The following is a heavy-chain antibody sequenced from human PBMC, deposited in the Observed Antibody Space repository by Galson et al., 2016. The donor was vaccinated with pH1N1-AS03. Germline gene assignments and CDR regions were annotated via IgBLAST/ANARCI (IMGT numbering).Heavy chain of an antibody. Sequence: SLRLSCAASGFTFSNYAMGWVRQAPGKGLEWVSALSNSAASTYYADSVKGRFTISRDNSKNTLYLQMNRLIPEDTAMYYCARDYIVGATRGAGTFDVWGHGTMVTVSS. J-gene: IGHJ3*01. CDR3: ARDYIVGATRGAGTFDV. CDR2: LSNSAAST. D-gene: IGHD1-26*01. CDR1: GFTFSNYA. V-gene: IGHV3-23*01.